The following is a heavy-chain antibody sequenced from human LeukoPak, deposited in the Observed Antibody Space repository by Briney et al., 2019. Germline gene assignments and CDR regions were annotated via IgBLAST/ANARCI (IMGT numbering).Heavy chain of an antibody. J-gene: IGHJ4*02. CDR3: ATELAAAGDFDY. Sequence: ASVKVSCKASGYTFTSYGISWVRQAPGQGLEWMGWISAYNGNTNYAQKLQGRVTMTTAISTSTAYMELRSLRSDDTAVYYCATELAAAGDFDYWGQGTLVTVSS. V-gene: IGHV1-18*04. CDR2: ISAYNGNT. D-gene: IGHD6-13*01. CDR1: GYTFTSYG.